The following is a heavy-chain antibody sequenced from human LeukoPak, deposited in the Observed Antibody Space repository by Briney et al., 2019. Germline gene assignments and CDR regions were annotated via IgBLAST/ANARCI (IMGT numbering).Heavy chain of an antibody. V-gene: IGHV1-46*01. D-gene: IGHD3-10*01. J-gene: IGHJ3*02. CDR1: GYTFTSYY. CDR2: INPSGGST. CDR3: ARHYLWGAFDI. Sequence: ASVKVSCKASGYTFTSYYMHWVRQAPGQGLEWMGIINPSGGSTSYAQKFQGRVTMTRDMSTSTVYMELSSLRSEDTAVYYCARHYLWGAFDIWGQGTVVTVSS.